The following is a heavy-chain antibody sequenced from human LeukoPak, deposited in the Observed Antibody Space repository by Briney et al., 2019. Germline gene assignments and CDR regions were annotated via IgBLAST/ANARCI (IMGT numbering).Heavy chain of an antibody. CDR3: ARDRRITMVRTFGY. CDR2: INPSGGST. CDR1: GGTFSSYA. V-gene: IGHV1-46*01. D-gene: IGHD3-10*01. J-gene: IGHJ4*02. Sequence: ASVKVSCKASGGTFSSYAINWVRQAPGQGLEWMGIINPSGGSTSYAQKFQGRVTMTRDTSTSTVYMELSSLRSEDTAVYYCARDRRITMVRTFGYWGQGTLVTVSS.